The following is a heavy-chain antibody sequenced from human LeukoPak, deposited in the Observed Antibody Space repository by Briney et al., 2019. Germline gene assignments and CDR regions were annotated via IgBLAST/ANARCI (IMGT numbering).Heavy chain of an antibody. Sequence: PSQTLSLTCTVSGGSISSGSYYWSWIRQPAGKGLEWIGRIYTSGSTNYNPSLKSRVTISVDTSKNQFSLKLSSVTAADTAVYYCAREEDIVVVPAALYCYYMDVWGKGTTVTVS. V-gene: IGHV4-61*02. D-gene: IGHD2-2*01. CDR2: IYTSGST. CDR1: GGSISSGSYY. J-gene: IGHJ6*03. CDR3: AREEDIVVVPAALYCYYMDV.